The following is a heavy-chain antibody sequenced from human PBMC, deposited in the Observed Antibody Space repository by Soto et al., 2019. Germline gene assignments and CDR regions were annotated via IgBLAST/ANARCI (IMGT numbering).Heavy chain of an antibody. CDR2: FFIGGNT. D-gene: IGHD3-10*01. CDR3: ARRYGSGFDY. V-gene: IGHV4-39*01. Sequence: SETLSLTCTVSCGSITGGSISSTTYYWGWMRQPPGKGLEWIASFFIGGNTYYNPSLKSRVTTSVDTSKNQFSLKLSSVTAADTAVYYCARRYGSGFDYWGQGTLVTVSS. J-gene: IGHJ4*02. CDR1: CGSITGGSISSTTYY.